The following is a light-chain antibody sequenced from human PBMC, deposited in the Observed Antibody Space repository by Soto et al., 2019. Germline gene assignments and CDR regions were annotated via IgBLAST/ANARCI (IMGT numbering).Light chain of an antibody. CDR2: EVS. J-gene: IGLJ1*01. V-gene: IGLV2-14*01. CDR3: SSYTSSRAYV. CDR1: SSDAGGYNY. Sequence: QSVLTQPASVCGSPGQTITISCTGTSSDAGGYNYVSWYQQQSGKAPKLMIHEVSNRPSGVSNRFSGSKSGNTASLTISGLQAEDEADYYCSSYTSSRAYVFGIGTKVTVL.